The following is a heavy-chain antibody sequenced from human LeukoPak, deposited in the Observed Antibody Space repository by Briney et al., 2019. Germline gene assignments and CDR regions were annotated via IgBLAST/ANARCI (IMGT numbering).Heavy chain of an antibody. Sequence: AXVKVSCKASGYTFNGYHMHWVGQAPGQGIEWMGRINTKRGGTKYEEKLQGRVTINRDTYISKVYREVSRLISDDTAVYYCARDRVFGELNYYYMDVWGKGTTVTVSS. D-gene: IGHD3-10*02. CDR3: ARDRVFGELNYYYMDV. V-gene: IGHV1-2*06. CDR1: GYTFNGYH. CDR2: INTKRGGT. J-gene: IGHJ6*03.